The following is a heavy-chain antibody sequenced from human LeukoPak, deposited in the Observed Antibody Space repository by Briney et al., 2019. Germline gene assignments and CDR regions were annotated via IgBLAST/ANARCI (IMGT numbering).Heavy chain of an antibody. V-gene: IGHV3-23*01. Sequence: GCSLPLPYPASLYSFSNYAMSWVRQAPGKGLDCVALIGDSGGRIYYPDSVKGRFTISRDNSKNTLYLQMNSLRAEDTAVYYCAKINGSYGYYMDVWGKGTTVTVS. CDR3: AKINGSYGYYMDV. CDR1: LYSFSNYA. J-gene: IGHJ6*03. D-gene: IGHD5-18*01. CDR2: IGDSGGRI.